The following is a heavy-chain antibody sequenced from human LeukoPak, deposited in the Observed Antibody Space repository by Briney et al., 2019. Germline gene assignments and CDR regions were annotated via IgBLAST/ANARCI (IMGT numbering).Heavy chain of an antibody. CDR1: GDSISSGGFY. CDR3: ARDRPDTTSPTTVARFDP. V-gene: IGHV4-31*03. D-gene: IGHD1-14*01. Sequence: PSQTLSLICSVSGDSISSGGFYWHWIRQHPEKGLEWIGYIYSTGTTYYNPSLTSRLTISLDTSKNQFSLKVTSVTAADTAVYFCARDRPDTTSPTTVARFDPWGQGTLVTVSS. CDR2: IYSTGTT. J-gene: IGHJ5*02.